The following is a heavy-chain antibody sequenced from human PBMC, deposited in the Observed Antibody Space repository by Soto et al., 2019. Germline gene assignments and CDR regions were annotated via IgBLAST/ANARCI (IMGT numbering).Heavy chain of an antibody. Sequence: QVQLVQSGAEVKKPGASVKVSCKASGYTFTSYYMHWVRQAPGQGLEWMGIISPSGGSTSYAQKFQGRVTMTRDTSTSTVYMELSSLRSEDTAVYYCARGGIDYYGSGSYQYYFDYWGQGTLVTVSS. CDR2: ISPSGGST. D-gene: IGHD3-10*01. CDR1: GYTFTSYY. V-gene: IGHV1-46*01. CDR3: ARGGIDYYGSGSYQYYFDY. J-gene: IGHJ4*02.